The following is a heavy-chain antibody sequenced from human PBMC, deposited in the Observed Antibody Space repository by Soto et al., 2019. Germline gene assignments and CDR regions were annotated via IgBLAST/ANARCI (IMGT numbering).Heavy chain of an antibody. V-gene: IGHV3-30-3*01. CDR3: ATLGRFGELLLGWGAPLDV. CDR2: ISYDGSNK. Sequence: QVQLVESGGGVVQPGRSLRLSCAASGFTFSSYAMHWVRQAPGKGLEWVAVISYDGSNKYYADSVKGRFTISRDNSKNTLYLQMNSLRAEDTDVYYCATLGRFGELLLGWGAPLDVWGQGTTVTVSS. D-gene: IGHD3-10*01. CDR1: GFTFSSYA. J-gene: IGHJ6*02.